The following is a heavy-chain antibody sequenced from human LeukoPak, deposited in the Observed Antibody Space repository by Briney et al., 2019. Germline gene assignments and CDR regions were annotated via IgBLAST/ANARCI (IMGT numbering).Heavy chain of an antibody. CDR3: ARGYYYGSLGFDY. CDR2: IWYDGSNK. J-gene: IGHJ4*02. CDR1: GFTFSSYG. D-gene: IGHD3-10*01. Sequence: GGSLILSCAASGFTFSSYGMHWVRQAPGKGLEWVAVIWYDGSNKYYADSVKGRFTISRDNSKNTLYLQMNSLRAEDTAVYYCARGYYYGSLGFDYWGQGTLVTVSS. V-gene: IGHV3-33*01.